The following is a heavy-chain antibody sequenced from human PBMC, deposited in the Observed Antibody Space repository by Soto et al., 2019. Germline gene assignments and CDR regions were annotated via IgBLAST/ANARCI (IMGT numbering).Heavy chain of an antibody. D-gene: IGHD4-17*01. J-gene: IGHJ2*01. V-gene: IGHV3-33*01. Sequence: GGSLRLSCAASGFTFSSYGMHWVRQAPGKGLEWVAVIWYDGSNKYYADSVKGRFTISRDNSKNTLYLQMNSLRAEDTAVYYCARGGDEHITMWYFDLWGRGTLVTVSS. CDR2: IWYDGSNK. CDR3: ARGGDEHITMWYFDL. CDR1: GFTFSSYG.